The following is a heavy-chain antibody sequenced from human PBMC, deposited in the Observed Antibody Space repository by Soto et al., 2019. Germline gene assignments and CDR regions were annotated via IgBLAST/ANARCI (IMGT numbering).Heavy chain of an antibody. J-gene: IGHJ4*02. CDR2: INCGGVNT. Sequence: GASLKVSCKSIGYSFTGPEMHWVRQAPGQGLEWMGTINCGGVNTAYAQKFQGRFTISRDDSKNTLYLQMKSLKLEDTAVYYCTTVAYGEYVSDYWGQGTLVTVSS. CDR1: GYSFTGPE. V-gene: IGHV1-46*01. D-gene: IGHD4-17*01. CDR3: TTVAYGEYVSDY.